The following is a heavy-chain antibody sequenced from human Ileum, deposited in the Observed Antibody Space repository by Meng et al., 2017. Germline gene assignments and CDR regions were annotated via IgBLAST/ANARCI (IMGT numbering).Heavy chain of an antibody. CDR2: IRNKANIYAT. CDR1: GFIFSDSA. Sequence: GGSLRLSCAASGFIFSDSAMHWVRLASGKGLEWVGRIRNKANIYATAYAASVRGRFTISRDDSENTAYLQMNSLKTEDSAVYYCTTPNSNTWTEGYAFDIWGQGTMVTVSS. J-gene: IGHJ3*02. V-gene: IGHV3-73*01. D-gene: IGHD3/OR15-3a*01. CDR3: TTPNSNTWTEGYAFDI.